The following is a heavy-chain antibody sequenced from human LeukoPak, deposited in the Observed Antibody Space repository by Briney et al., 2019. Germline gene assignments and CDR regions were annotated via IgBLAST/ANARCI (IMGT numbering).Heavy chain of an antibody. D-gene: IGHD3-10*01. CDR3: ATPPPSGGAAFDY. CDR2: INHRGNT. V-gene: IGHV4-34*01. Sequence: PSETLSLTCAVYGGSLSDSYWSWIRQPPGKGLEWIGEINHRGNTNYNPSLKSRVAMSVDTSKTQFSLKLRSVTAADTAVYYCATPPPSGGAAFDYWGQGTLVTVSS. CDR1: GGSLSDSY. J-gene: IGHJ4*02.